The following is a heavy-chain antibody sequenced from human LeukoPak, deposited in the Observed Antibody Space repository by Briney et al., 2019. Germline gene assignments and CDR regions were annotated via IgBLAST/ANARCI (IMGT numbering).Heavy chain of an antibody. Sequence: PGGSLRLSCAASGFIFSSYAISWVRQAPGKGLEGVSGISGSGGRTYYADSVKGRFTISRDNSKNTLSLQMNSLRVEDTAVYYCAKDRGVERGATDYWGQGTLVTVSS. J-gene: IGHJ4*02. CDR2: ISGSGGRT. CDR1: GFIFSSYA. D-gene: IGHD1-26*01. V-gene: IGHV3-23*01. CDR3: AKDRGVERGATDY.